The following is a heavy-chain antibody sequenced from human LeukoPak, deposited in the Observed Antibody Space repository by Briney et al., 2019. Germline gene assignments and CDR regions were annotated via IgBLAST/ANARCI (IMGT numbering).Heavy chain of an antibody. D-gene: IGHD3-10*01. CDR2: IKQDGSEK. J-gene: IGHJ5*02. CDR3: AREELLWFGDPNWFDP. Sequence: GGSLRLSCAASGFTFSSYWMSWARQAPGKGLEWVANIKQDGSEKYYVDSVKGRFTISRDNAKNSLYLQMNSLRAEDTAVYYCAREELLWFGDPNWFDPWGQGTLVTVSS. V-gene: IGHV3-7*03. CDR1: GFTFSSYW.